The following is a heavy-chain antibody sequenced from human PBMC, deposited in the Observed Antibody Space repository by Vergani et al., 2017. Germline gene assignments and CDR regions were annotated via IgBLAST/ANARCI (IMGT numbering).Heavy chain of an antibody. CDR2: INHSGST. CDR3: ARGRGGSGSYAYYYXMGV. J-gene: IGHJ6*03. D-gene: IGHD3-10*01. V-gene: IGHV4-34*01. CDR1: GGSFSGYY. Sequence: QVQLQQWGAGLLKPSETLSLTCAVYGGSFSGYYWSWIRQPPGKGLEWIGEINHSGSTNYNPSLKSRVTISVATSKNQFSLKLSSVTAADTAVYYCARGRGGSGSYAYYYXMGVWGKWTTVTVS.